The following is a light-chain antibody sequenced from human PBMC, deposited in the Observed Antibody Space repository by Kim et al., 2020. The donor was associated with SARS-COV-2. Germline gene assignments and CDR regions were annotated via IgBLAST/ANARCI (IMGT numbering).Light chain of an antibody. J-gene: IGKJ1*01. V-gene: IGKV1-16*02. CDR2: AAS. CDR3: QQYDNYPQT. Sequence: ASVGDRVTSTCRASQDISYNLVWFQQKPGKAPRSLIYAASNLQSGVPSKFRGSGSGTHFTLNIDSLQPEDFATYYCQQYDNYPQTFGQGTKVDIK. CDR1: QDISYN.